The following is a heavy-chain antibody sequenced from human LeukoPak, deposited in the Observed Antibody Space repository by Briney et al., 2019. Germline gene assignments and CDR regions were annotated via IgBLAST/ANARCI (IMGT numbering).Heavy chain of an antibody. CDR1: GFTFSSYW. Sequence: GGSLRLSCAASGFTFSSYWMHWVRQAPGKGLVWVSRINSDGSSTSYADSVKGRFTISRDNAKNTLYLQMNSLRAEDTAVYYCARDFGPLRYDFWSGYYKGVDACDIWGQGTMVTVSP. V-gene: IGHV3-74*01. D-gene: IGHD3-3*01. CDR3: ARDFGPLRYDFWSGYYKGVDACDI. J-gene: IGHJ3*02. CDR2: INSDGSST.